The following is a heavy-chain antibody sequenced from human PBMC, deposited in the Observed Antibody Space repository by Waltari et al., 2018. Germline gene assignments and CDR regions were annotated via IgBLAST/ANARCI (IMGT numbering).Heavy chain of an antibody. CDR3: AGGRAYCSSTSCYVYYMDV. CDR2: INPNSGGT. CDR1: GYTFTGYY. J-gene: IGHJ6*03. D-gene: IGHD2-2*01. Sequence: QVQLVQSGAEVKKPGASVKVSCKASGYTFTGYYMHWVRQAPGQGLEGMGWINPNSGGTNYAQKFQGRVTKTRDTSISTAYMELSSLRSDDTAVYYCAGGRAYCSSTSCYVYYMDVWGKGTTVTVSS. V-gene: IGHV1-2*02.